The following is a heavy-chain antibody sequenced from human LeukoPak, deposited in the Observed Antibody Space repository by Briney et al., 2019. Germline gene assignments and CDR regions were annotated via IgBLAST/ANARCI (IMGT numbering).Heavy chain of an antibody. J-gene: IGHJ5*02. CDR3: ARGLRDYGDLTWFAP. CDR1: GFTFSSYG. CDR2: ISYDGSNK. Sequence: GRSLRLSCAASGFTFSSYGMHWVRQAPGKGLEWVAVISYDGSNKYYADSVKGRFTISRDNSKNTLYLQMNILRAEDTALWYCARGLRDYGDLTWFAPWGQGTLV. D-gene: IGHD4-17*01. V-gene: IGHV3-30*03.